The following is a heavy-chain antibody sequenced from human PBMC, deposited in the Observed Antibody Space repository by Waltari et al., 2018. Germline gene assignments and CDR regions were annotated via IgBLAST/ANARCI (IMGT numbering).Heavy chain of an antibody. Sequence: LQLRESGPGLVKPSETLSLTCTVSGGSISSSSYYWGWIRQPPGKGLEWVGRIKRKIDGGTTDYAAPVKGRFAISREDSKNTLYLQMNSLKTEDTAVYYCTTEAYCSSTSCPGAFDYWGQGTLVTVSS. CDR2: IKRKIDGGTT. J-gene: IGHJ4*02. CDR3: TTEAYCSSTSCPGAFDY. CDR1: GGSISSSSYY. V-gene: IGHV3-15*01. D-gene: IGHD2-2*01.